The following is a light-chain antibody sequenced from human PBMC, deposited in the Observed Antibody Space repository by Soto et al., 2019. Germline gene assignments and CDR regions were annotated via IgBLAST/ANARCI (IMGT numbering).Light chain of an antibody. J-gene: IGKJ4*01. CDR3: QQYGSRALT. CDR2: RAS. Sequence: KVLTQSTGTLSFSQGEGATLSCAASQSLSGNYLAWYQQKPGQAPRVLIYRASIRATGISDRFSGSGSGTDFTLTISRLEPEDFAVYYCQQYGSRALTFGVGTKV. V-gene: IGKV3-20*01. CDR1: QSLSGNY.